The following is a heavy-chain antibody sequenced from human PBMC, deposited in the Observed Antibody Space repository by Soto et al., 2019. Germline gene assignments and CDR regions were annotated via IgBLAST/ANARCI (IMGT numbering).Heavy chain of an antibody. CDR1: GGSFSGYY. D-gene: IGHD2-2*01. J-gene: IGHJ6*03. Sequence: SETLSLTCAVYGGSFSGYYWSWIRQPPGKGLEWIGEINHSGSTNYNPSLKSRVTISVDTSKNQFSLKLSSVTAADTAVYYCARKGWRYQLPNYYYYMDVWGKGTTVTVSS. CDR2: INHSGST. V-gene: IGHV4-34*01. CDR3: ARKGWRYQLPNYYYYMDV.